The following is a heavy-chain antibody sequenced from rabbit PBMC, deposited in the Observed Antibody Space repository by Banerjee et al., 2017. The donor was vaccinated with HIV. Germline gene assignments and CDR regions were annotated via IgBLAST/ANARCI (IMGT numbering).Heavy chain of an antibody. D-gene: IGHD6-1*01. CDR3: ARDGAGYAGYGYAHL. V-gene: IGHV1S40*01. J-gene: IGHJ6*01. Sequence: QSLEESGGDLVKPGASLTLTCTASGFSFSSDGISWVRQAPGKGLEWIACINTNSGNAVYASWAKGRFTISKTSSTTVTLQMTSLTAADTATYFCARDGAGYAGYGYAHLWGPGTLVTVS. CDR2: INTNSGNA. CDR1: GFSFSSDG.